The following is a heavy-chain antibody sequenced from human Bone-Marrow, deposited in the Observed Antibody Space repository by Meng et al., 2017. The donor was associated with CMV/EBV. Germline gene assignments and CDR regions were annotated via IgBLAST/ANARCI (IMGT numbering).Heavy chain of an antibody. CDR1: GFTFDDYA. J-gene: IGHJ4*02. D-gene: IGHD2-15*01. V-gene: IGHV3-9*01. CDR3: ASVGRRYCSGGSCSHFAD. CDR2: ISWNSGTI. Sequence: SLKISCAASGFTFDDYAMHWVRQAPGKGLEWVSGISWNSGTIGYADSVKGRFTISRDNSKNTLYLQMNSLRAEDTAVYYCASVGRRYCSGGSCSHFADWGPGKLVNVSS.